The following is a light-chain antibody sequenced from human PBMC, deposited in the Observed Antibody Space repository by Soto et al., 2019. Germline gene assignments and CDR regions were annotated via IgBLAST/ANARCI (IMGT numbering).Light chain of an antibody. J-gene: IGKJ5*01. CDR3: QQYNNWPIT. CDR2: GAS. Sequence: EIVMTQSPATLSVSPGERATLSCRASHSVRSNLAWYQQKRGQVPRLLIYGASTRATGIPATFSASGSGTDFTLTISSLQSEDFAVYYCQQYNNWPITFGQGTRLEI. CDR1: HSVRSN. V-gene: IGKV3-15*01.